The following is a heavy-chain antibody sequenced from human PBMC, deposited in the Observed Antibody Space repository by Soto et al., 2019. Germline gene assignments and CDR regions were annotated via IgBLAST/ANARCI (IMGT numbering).Heavy chain of an antibody. CDR2: INPNSGGT. V-gene: IGHV1-2*02. CDR3: ARVVGSDKNYYYYYGMDV. Sequence: ASVKVSCKASGYTFTGYYMHWVRQAPGQGLEWMGWINPNSGGTNYAQKFQGRVTMTRDTSISTAYMELSRLRSDDTAVYYCARVVGSDKNYYYYYGMDVWGQGTTVTVS. D-gene: IGHD3-10*01. CDR1: GYTFTGYY. J-gene: IGHJ6*02.